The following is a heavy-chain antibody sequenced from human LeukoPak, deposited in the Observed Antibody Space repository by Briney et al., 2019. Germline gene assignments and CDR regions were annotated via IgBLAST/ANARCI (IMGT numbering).Heavy chain of an antibody. CDR2: IVGSGGYT. CDR3: GKDSRGSSVRVFNC. Sequence: GGSLRLSCTASGFTFGSFAMTWVRRAPGKGLEWVSSIVGSGGYTYYADSVKGRFTISRDNSKSTLSLQMNSLRAEDTAVYYCGKDSRGSSVRVFNCWGQGILVTVSS. J-gene: IGHJ4*02. CDR1: GFTFGSFA. V-gene: IGHV3-23*01. D-gene: IGHD5/OR15-5a*01.